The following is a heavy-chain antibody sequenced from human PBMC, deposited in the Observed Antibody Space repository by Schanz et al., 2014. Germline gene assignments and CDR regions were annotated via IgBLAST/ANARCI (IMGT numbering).Heavy chain of an antibody. Sequence: QVNLVESGGGVVQPGRSLRLSCDESGLLFNTNGMHWVRQAPGKGLEWVAVIWYDGSNKYYADSVRGRFTISRDKSTNTLYLQMKSLRDEDTAVYYCAKDGYDISGNYENYWGQGTLVTVSS. D-gene: IGHD3-22*01. CDR3: AKDGYDISGNYENY. J-gene: IGHJ4*02. CDR1: GLLFNTNG. V-gene: IGHV3-33*03. CDR2: IWYDGSNK.